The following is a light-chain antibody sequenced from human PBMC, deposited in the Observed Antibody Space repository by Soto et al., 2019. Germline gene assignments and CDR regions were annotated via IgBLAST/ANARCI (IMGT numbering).Light chain of an antibody. CDR3: QQTYSTPIT. Sequence: IPLTQALSSLSASVCDRVTITCRASQDISSALACYQQKPGKAPKPLIYAASNLQSGVPSRFRGSGSGTDFTLSINGLQPEDFATYYCQQTYSTPITVGQGTLLEIK. J-gene: IGKJ5*01. CDR1: QDISSA. CDR2: AAS. V-gene: IGKV1-39*01.